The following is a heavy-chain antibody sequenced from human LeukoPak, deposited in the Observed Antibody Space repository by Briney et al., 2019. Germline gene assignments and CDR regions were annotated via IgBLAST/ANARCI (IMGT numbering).Heavy chain of an antibody. J-gene: IGHJ4*02. CDR1: GDFPCSGRYY. Sequence: SETLSLTCTDSGDFPCSGRYYWGRIRQSPDKGLAWIGSIYYSGSTFYNASFESRVTMSVDTSKNQFSLKLTSVTAADTAVYYCAKLCQVPTCANFEYWGQGILVTVSS. V-gene: IGHV4-39*01. D-gene: IGHD5-12*01. CDR3: AKLCQVPTCANFEY. CDR2: IYYSGST.